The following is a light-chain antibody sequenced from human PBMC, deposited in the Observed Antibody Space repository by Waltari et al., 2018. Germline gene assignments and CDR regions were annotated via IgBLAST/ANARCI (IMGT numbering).Light chain of an antibody. CDR3: HSRDASGVGGA. Sequence: TQDPAVSVAVGQTVRITCQGDSLRSYHASWYQQRPGQAPKLPHYDQNNRPYGVPGRFSGSSSDNTASLTITGAQAEDEAYYYCHSRDASGVGGAFGGGTKLTVL. CDR2: DQN. J-gene: IGLJ2*01. V-gene: IGLV3-19*01. CDR1: SLRSYH.